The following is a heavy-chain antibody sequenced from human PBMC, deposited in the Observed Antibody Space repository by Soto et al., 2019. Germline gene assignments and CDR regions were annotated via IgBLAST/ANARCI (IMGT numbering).Heavy chain of an antibody. D-gene: IGHD4-4*01. V-gene: IGHV3-74*03. CDR1: VFMFIMYW. J-gene: IGHJ4*02. CDR2: INEDGVTT. CDR3: ARDRGYGGNYVFDF. Sequence: GWSLRLSCESSVFMFIMYWMHWVRQVPGKGPVWVSRINEDGVTTTYADSIKGRFAVSRDNSKNTVFLQMNTLRAEDTATYYCARDRGYGGNYVFDFWGLGTLVTVSS.